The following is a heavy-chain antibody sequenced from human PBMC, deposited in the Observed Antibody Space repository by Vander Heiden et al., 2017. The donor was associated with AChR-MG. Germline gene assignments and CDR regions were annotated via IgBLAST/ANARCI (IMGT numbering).Heavy chain of an antibody. CDR3: ARTPYYYDSSGYPDY. D-gene: IGHD3-22*01. CDR1: GGSISSSSYY. V-gene: IGHV4-39*01. J-gene: IGHJ4*02. Sequence: QLQLQESGPGLVKPSETLSLTCTVSGGSISSSSYYWGWIRQPPGKGLEWIGSIYYSGSTYYNPSLKSRVTISVDTSKNQFSLKLSSVTAADTAVYYCARTPYYYDSSGYPDYWGQGTLVTVSS. CDR2: IYYSGST.